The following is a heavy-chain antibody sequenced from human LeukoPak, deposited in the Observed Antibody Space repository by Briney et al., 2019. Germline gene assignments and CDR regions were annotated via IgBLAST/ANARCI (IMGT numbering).Heavy chain of an antibody. J-gene: IGHJ4*02. CDR2: INPSGGST. V-gene: IGHV1-46*01. D-gene: IGHD3-22*01. Sequence: ASVKVSCKASGYTFTSYYMHWVRQAPGQGLEWMGIINPSGGSTSYAQKFQGRVTMTRDTSTSTVYMELSSLRSEDTAVYYCARGGQSYYYDSSGYGDYWGQGTLVTVSS. CDR3: ARGGQSYYYDSSGYGDY. CDR1: GYTFTSYY.